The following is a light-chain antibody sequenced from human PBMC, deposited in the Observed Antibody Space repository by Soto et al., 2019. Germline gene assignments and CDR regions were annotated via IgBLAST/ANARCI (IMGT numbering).Light chain of an antibody. CDR3: SSYISSSTPYV. CDR2: EVS. V-gene: IGLV2-14*01. CDR1: SGDVGGYNY. J-gene: IGLJ1*01. Sequence: QSVLTQPASVSGSPGQSITISCTGTSGDVGGYNYVSWYQQHSGKAPKLMIYEVSNRPSGVSNRFSGSKSGNTASLTISGTQAEDEGYYYCSSYISSSTPYVFGTGTKVTVL.